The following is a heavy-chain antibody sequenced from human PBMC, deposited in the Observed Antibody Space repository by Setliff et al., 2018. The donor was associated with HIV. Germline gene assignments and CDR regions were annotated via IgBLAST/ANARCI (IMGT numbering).Heavy chain of an antibody. CDR3: ARHIFGRSKIAAAAIQIFDY. CDR2: IYYSGST. V-gene: IGHV4-39*01. J-gene: IGHJ4*02. D-gene: IGHD6-13*01. CDR1: GGSISSSTYY. Sequence: TLSLTCSVSGGSISSSTYYWGWIRQPPGKGLEWIGSIYYSGSTYYNPSLKSRVTISVDTSKNQFSLKLSSVTAADTAVYYCARHIFGRSKIAAAAIQIFDYWGQGTLVTVSS.